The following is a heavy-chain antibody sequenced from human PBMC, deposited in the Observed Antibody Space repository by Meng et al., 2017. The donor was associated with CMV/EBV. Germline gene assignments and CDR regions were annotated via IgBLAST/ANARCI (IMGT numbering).Heavy chain of an antibody. J-gene: IGHJ6*02. CDR1: GYSISSGYY. Sequence: SETLSLTCTVSGYSISSGYYWGWIRQPPGRGLEWIGTFYQSGTTYYNPSLKSRVTMSADTSKNQFSLNLSSVTAADTAVYYCVRAGSGSRELFYYYGMDVWGQGTTVTV. V-gene: IGHV4-38-2*02. D-gene: IGHD1-7*01. CDR3: VRAGSGSRELFYYYGMDV. CDR2: FYQSGTT.